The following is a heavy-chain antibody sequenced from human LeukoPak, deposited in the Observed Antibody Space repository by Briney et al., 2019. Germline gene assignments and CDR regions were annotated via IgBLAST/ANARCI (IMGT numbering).Heavy chain of an antibody. D-gene: IGHD3-16*02. CDR3: ARAFQSLGGLSLPDY. V-gene: IGHV7-4-1*02. Sequence: ASVKVSCKASGYTFTNYAMNWVRQAPGQGLEWMGWIHPSTGNPAYAQGFTGRFVFSLDTSVSTTYLQITSLKAEDTAVYFCARAFQSLGGLSLPDYWGQGTLVTVSS. J-gene: IGHJ4*02. CDR2: IHPSTGNP. CDR1: GYTFTNYA.